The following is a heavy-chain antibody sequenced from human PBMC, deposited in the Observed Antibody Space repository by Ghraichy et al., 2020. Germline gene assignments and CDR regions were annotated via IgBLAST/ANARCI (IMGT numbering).Heavy chain of an antibody. CDR2: INPSGGRA. V-gene: IGHV1-46*01. J-gene: IGHJ6*02. D-gene: IGHD3-16*01. CDR3: ARESEIRLRSGATAPIGHWGMDV. CDR1: GYIFISYD. Sequence: ASVKVSCKASGYIFISYDMHWVRQAPGQGLEWMGIINPSGGRASYAQKFQGRVTMTRDTSTSTVYMELSRLRSEDTAVYYCARESEIRLRSGATAPIGHWGMDVWGQGTTVTVSS.